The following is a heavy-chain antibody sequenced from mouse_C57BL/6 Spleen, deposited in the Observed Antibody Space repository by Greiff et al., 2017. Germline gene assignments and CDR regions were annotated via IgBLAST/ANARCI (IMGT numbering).Heavy chain of an antibody. CDR1: GFSLTSYG. CDR2: IWSGGST. V-gene: IGHV2-2*01. Sequence: VHLVESGPGLVQPSQSLSITCTVSGFSLTSYGVHWVRQSPGKGLEWLGVIWSGGSTDYNAAFISRLSISKDKSKSQVFFKMNSLQADDTAIYYRASYYSSYGAMDYWGQGTSVTVSS. CDR3: ASYYSSYGAMDY. D-gene: IGHD2-5*01. J-gene: IGHJ4*01.